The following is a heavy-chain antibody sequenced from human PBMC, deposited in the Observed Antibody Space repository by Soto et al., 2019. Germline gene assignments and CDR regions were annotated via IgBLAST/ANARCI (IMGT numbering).Heavy chain of an antibody. CDR1: GGSISSSGCY. Sequence: PSETLSLTCTVSGGSISSSGCYWGWIRQPPGKGLEWIGSIYYSGSTYYNPSLKSRVTISVDTSKNQFSLKLSSVTAADTAVYYCASGIAVAGYWAFDIWGQGTMVTVSS. V-gene: IGHV4-39*01. CDR2: IYYSGST. J-gene: IGHJ3*02. D-gene: IGHD6-19*01. CDR3: ASGIAVAGYWAFDI.